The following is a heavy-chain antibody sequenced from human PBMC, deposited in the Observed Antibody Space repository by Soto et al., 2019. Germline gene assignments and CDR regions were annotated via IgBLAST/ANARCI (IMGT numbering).Heavy chain of an antibody. CDR2: ISAYNGNT. CDR3: AREVVSDSNYANWFDP. Sequence: ASVKVSCKASGYTFTSYGISWVRQAPGQGLEWMGWISAYNGNTNYAQKLQGRVTMTTDTSTSTAYMELRSLRSDDTAAYYCAREVVSDSNYANWFDPWGQGTLVTVSS. CDR1: GYTFTSYG. V-gene: IGHV1-18*01. J-gene: IGHJ5*02. D-gene: IGHD4-4*01.